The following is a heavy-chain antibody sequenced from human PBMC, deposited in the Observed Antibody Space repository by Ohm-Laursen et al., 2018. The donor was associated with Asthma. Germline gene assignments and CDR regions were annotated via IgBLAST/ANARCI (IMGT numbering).Heavy chain of an antibody. CDR3: AKGPYSGTYGSLDD. J-gene: IGHJ4*02. V-gene: IGHV3-23*01. CDR1: GFTFSSYA. CDR2: ISGSAGST. Sequence: SLRLSCSASGFTFSSYAMSWVRQAPGKGLEWVSAISGSAGSTYYADSVKGRFTISRGNSKNTLYLQMNSLRAEDTAVYYCAKGPYSGTYGSLDDWGQGTLVTVSS. D-gene: IGHD1-26*01.